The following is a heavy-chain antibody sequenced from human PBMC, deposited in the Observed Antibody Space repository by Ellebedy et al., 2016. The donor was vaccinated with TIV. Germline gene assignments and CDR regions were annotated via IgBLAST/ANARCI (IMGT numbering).Heavy chain of an antibody. J-gene: IGHJ4*02. CDR1: GFTFSSYN. Sequence: GESLKISXAASGFTFSSYNMDWVRQAPGKGLEWVSYINSRSDRIYYADSVKGRFTISRDNAKNSLYLQMNSLRAEDTAVYYCARDGMIWGVCDYWGQGTLVTVSS. CDR3: ARDGMIWGVCDY. CDR2: INSRSDRI. V-gene: IGHV3-48*04. D-gene: IGHD3-10*01.